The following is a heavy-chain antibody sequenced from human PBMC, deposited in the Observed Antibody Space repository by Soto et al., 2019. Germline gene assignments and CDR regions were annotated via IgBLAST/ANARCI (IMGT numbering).Heavy chain of an antibody. Sequence: GESLKISCKGSGYSFTSYWIGWVRQMPGKGLEWMGIIYPGDSDTRYSPSFQGQVTISAGKSISTAYLQWSSLKASDTAMYYCARFLEYSSSVDAFDIWGQGTMVTVSS. CDR1: GYSFTSYW. CDR3: ARFLEYSSSVDAFDI. CDR2: IYPGDSDT. J-gene: IGHJ3*02. V-gene: IGHV5-51*01. D-gene: IGHD6-6*01.